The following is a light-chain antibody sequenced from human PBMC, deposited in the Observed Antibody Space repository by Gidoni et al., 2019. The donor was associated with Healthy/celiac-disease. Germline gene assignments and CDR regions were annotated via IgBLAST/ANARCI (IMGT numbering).Light chain of an antibody. CDR3: QQYGSPWT. CDR1: QSVSSSY. CDR2: GAS. Sequence: EIVLTQSPGTLSLSPGERATLSCRASQSVSSSYLAWYQQKPGQAPRLLIYGASSRATGIPDRFSGSGSGTDFTLTISRLDPEDFAVYYCQQYGSPWTFGQGTKVEIK. J-gene: IGKJ1*01. V-gene: IGKV3-20*01.